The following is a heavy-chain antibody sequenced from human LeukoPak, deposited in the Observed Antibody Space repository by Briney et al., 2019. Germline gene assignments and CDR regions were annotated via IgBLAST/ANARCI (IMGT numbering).Heavy chain of an antibody. CDR1: GYSFTNYG. CDR2: ISGDNGNT. Sequence: ASVKVSCKASGYSFTNYGISWVRQAPVQGLEWMGWISGDNGNTKYALKFQDRVTLTTERSATTVYMELRKLKSDDTAVYYCARDNEGYYFASGSSVLDHWGQGTLVTASA. CDR3: ARDNEGYYFASGSSVLDH. V-gene: IGHV1-18*01. J-gene: IGHJ4*02. D-gene: IGHD3-10*01.